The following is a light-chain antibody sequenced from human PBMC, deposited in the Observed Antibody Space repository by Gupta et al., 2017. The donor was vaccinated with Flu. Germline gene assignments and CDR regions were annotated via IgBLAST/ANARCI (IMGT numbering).Light chain of an antibody. CDR2: GAS. CDR1: QSVGSN. V-gene: IGKV3-15*01. Sequence: EIVMTQSPGTLSVSPGERVALSCRASQSVGSNLAWYQQKPGQAPRLLVYGASNRATGTPARFSGSGSGSDLTLSISSLQSEDFAVYYCQQHNSWPETFGQGTKVEIK. CDR3: QQHNSWPET. J-gene: IGKJ1*01.